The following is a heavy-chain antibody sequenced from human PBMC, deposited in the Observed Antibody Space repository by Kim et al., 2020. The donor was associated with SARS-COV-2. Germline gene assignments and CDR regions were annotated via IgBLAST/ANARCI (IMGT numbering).Heavy chain of an antibody. D-gene: IGHD2-15*01. CDR1: GFTFDDYA. V-gene: IGHV3-9*01. J-gene: IGHJ4*02. CDR2: ISWNSGSI. CDR3: AKGYCSCGSCYPTLFDY. Sequence: GGSLRLSCAASGFTFDDYAMHWVRQAPGKGLEWVSGISWNSGSIGYADSVKGRFTISRDNAKNSLYLQMNSLRAEDTALYYCAKGYCSCGSCYPTLFDYWGLGTLVTVSS.